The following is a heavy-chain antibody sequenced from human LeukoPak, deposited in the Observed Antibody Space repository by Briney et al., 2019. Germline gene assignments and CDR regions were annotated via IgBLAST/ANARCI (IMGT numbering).Heavy chain of an antibody. J-gene: IGHJ5*02. Sequence: SETLSLTCTVSGYSISSGYYWGWIRQPPGKGLEWIGSIYHSGSTYHNPSLKSRVTISVDTSKNQFSLKLSSVTAADTAVYYCARVAPQTYYDFWSGYPYLNWFDPWGQGTLVTVSS. V-gene: IGHV4-38-2*02. CDR1: GYSISSGYY. CDR3: ARVAPQTYYDFWSGYPYLNWFDP. D-gene: IGHD3-3*01. CDR2: IYHSGST.